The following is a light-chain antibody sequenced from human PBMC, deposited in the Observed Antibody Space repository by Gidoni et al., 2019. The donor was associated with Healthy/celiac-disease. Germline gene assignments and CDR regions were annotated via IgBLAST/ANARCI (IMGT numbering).Light chain of an antibody. Sequence: SSELTQPPSVSVSPGQTARITCSGDALPKQYAYWYQQKPGQAPVLVIYKDSERPSGIPERFSGSSSGTTVTLTISGVQVEDEADYYCQSADSSGTYVVFGGGTKLTVL. J-gene: IGLJ2*01. CDR3: QSADSSGTYVV. V-gene: IGLV3-25*03. CDR1: ALPKQY. CDR2: KDS.